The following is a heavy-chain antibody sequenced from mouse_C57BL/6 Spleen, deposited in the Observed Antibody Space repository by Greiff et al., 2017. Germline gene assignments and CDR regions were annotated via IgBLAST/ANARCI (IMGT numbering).Heavy chain of an antibody. CDR1: GFSLTSYG. D-gene: IGHD2-3*01. CDR3: ARDPRWLLGAMDY. J-gene: IGHJ4*01. CDR2: IWSGGST. V-gene: IGHV2-2*01. Sequence: VQLQQSGPGLVQPSQSLSITCPVSGFSLTSYGVHWVRQSPGKGLEWLGVIWSGGSTDYNAAFIARLSISKDNSKSQVFFKMNSLQADDTAIYYCARDPRWLLGAMDYWGQGTSVTVSS.